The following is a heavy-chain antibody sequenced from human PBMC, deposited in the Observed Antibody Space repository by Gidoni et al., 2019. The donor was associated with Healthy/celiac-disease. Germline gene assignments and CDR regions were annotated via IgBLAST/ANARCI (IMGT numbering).Heavy chain of an antibody. CDR1: GGPFSSYA. CDR2: IIPIFGTA. CDR3: ATYSSSSRYFDY. J-gene: IGHJ4*02. Sequence: QVQLVQSGAEVKKPGSSLKVSCKASGGPFSSYAISWVRQAPGQGLEWMGGIIPIFGTANYAQKFQGRGTITADKSTSTAYMELSSLRSEDTAVYYCATYSSSSRYFDYWGQGTLVTVSS. D-gene: IGHD6-6*01. V-gene: IGHV1-69*06.